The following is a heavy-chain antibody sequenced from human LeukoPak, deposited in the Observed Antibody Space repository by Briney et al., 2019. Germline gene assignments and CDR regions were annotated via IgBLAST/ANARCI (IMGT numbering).Heavy chain of an antibody. CDR3: ARLRDSSTHDGLDS. V-gene: IGHV5-51*01. Sequence: GESLKMSCKGSGYSSANYWMVWGSQMPGTGLEWMGIIYPGDSDTRYSPSFQGQVTISADKSINTACVHWIRLQASNPALYYCARLRDSSTHDGLDSWSQETPVTLSS. J-gene: IGHJ5*01. CDR1: GYSSANYW. CDR2: IYPGDSDT. D-gene: IGHD6-13*01.